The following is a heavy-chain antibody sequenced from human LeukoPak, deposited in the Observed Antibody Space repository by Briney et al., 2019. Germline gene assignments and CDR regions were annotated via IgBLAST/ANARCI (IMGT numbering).Heavy chain of an antibody. CDR2: ISGSGGGT. V-gene: IGHV3-23*01. CDR3: ATAGNFDY. Sequence: PGGSLRLSCAASGFTFSSYVMSWVRQAPGKGLEWVSTISGSGGGTYYADSVKGRFTISRDNSKNTLYLQMNWRRAEDTTVYYCATAGNFDYWGQGALVTVSS. D-gene: IGHD1-26*01. J-gene: IGHJ4*02. CDR1: GFTFSSYV.